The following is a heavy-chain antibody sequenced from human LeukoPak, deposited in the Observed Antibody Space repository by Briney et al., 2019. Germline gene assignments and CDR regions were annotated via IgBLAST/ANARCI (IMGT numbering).Heavy chain of an antibody. V-gene: IGHV1-2*06. CDR3: AVPNYYDSSGYIKNYDY. J-gene: IGHJ4*03. D-gene: IGHD3-22*01. Sequence: GASVKVSCKASGYTFTGYYMHWVRQAPGQGLEWMGRINPNSGGTNYAQKFQGRVTMTRDTSISTAYMELSRLRSDDTAVYYCAVPNYYDSSGYIKNYDYWGQGTTVTVSS. CDR1: GYTFTGYY. CDR2: INPNSGGT.